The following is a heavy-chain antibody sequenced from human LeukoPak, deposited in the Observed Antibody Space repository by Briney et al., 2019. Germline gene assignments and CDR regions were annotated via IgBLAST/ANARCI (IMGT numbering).Heavy chain of an antibody. CDR3: ARGPTRRRFPRLTVGQTYYFDY. J-gene: IGHJ4*02. V-gene: IGHV3-48*03. Sequence: GGSLRLSCAASGFTFSSYEMNWVRQAPGKGLEWVSYISSSGSTIYYADSVKGRFTISRDNAKNSLYLQMNSLRAEDTAVYYCARGPTRRRFPRLTVGQTYYFDYWGQGTLVTVSS. CDR1: GFTFSSYE. D-gene: IGHD7-27*01. CDR2: ISSSGSTI.